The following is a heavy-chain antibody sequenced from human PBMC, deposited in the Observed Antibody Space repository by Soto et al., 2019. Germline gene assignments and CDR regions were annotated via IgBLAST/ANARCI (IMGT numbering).Heavy chain of an antibody. CDR1: GGTFSSYF. CDR3: ATDGPSNSGNLYAFDI. Sequence: QVQLVQSGAEVKKPGSSVRVSCKISGGTFSSYFISWVRQAPGQGLEWMGGIIPTFGTPNYAQKFQGRLTMATDTSTNTAYLELRSLRSDDTAVYFCATDGPSNSGNLYAFDIWGQGTMVTVSA. V-gene: IGHV1-69*06. J-gene: IGHJ3*02. CDR2: IIPTFGTP. D-gene: IGHD5-12*01.